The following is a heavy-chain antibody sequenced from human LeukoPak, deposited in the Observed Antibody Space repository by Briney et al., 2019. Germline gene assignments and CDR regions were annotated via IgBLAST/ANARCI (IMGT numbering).Heavy chain of an antibody. D-gene: IGHD1-26*01. V-gene: IGHV3-74*01. Sequence: GGSLRLSCAASGFTFSSYWMHWVRQAPGKGLVWVSRINSDGSTTSSADSVKGRVTISRDNAKNTVYLQMNSLRAEDTAVYYCARYRFVVGATDAFDIWGQGTMVTVSS. CDR3: ARYRFVVGATDAFDI. CDR1: GFTFSSYW. CDR2: INSDGSTT. J-gene: IGHJ3*02.